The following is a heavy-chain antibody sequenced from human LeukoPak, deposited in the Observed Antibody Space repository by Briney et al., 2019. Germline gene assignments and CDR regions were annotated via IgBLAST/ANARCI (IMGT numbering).Heavy chain of an antibody. CDR2: IYYSGST. CDR1: GGSISSYY. Sequence: SETLSLTCTVSGGSISSYYWSWIRQPPGKGLEWIGYIYYSGSTNYNPSLKSRVTISVDTSKNQFSLKLSSVTAADTAVYYCARDKGYCSGGSCYYYYGMDVWGQGTTSPSP. V-gene: IGHV4-59*01. J-gene: IGHJ6*02. CDR3: ARDKGYCSGGSCYYYYGMDV. D-gene: IGHD2-15*01.